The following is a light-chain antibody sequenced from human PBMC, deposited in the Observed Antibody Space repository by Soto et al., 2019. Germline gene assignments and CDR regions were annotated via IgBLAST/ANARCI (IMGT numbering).Light chain of an antibody. CDR1: QSVYSSY. CDR2: DAS. V-gene: IGKV3-20*01. J-gene: IGKJ1*01. Sequence: EIMLTQSPGTLSLSPGERATLSCRASQSVYSSYLAWYQQRPGQAPRLLFYDASIRATGLPDRFSGSGSGTDFSLTISRLEPEDFAVYYCHQYGSSPWTFGQGTKVDIK. CDR3: HQYGSSPWT.